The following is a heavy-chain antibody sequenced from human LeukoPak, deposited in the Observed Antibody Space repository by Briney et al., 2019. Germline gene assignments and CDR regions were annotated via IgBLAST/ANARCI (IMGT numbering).Heavy chain of an antibody. D-gene: IGHD2-21*02. CDR1: GFTFSTYA. CDR3: AKHDGPIVVVTAKLDY. J-gene: IGHJ4*02. Sequence: GGSLRLSCVASGFTFSTYAMHWVRQAPGKGLEWVAFISSDGNKNYYEDSVKGRFTISRDNSKNTLFLQMSSLRPEDTAMYYCAKHDGPIVVVTAKLDYWGLGTLVTVTS. CDR2: ISSDGNKN. V-gene: IGHV3-30*18.